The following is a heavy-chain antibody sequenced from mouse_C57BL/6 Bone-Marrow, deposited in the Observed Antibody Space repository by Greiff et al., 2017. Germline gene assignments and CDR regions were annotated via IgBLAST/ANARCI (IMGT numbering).Heavy chain of an antibody. CDR2: IWSGGST. J-gene: IGHJ3*01. D-gene: IGHD2-4*01. V-gene: IGHV2-2*01. Sequence: QVQLQQSGPGLVQPSQSLSITCTVSGFSLTSYGVHWVRQSPGKGLEWLGVIWSGGSTDYNAAFISSLSISKDNSKSQVFFKRNSLQADDTAIYYCARNRGLRGAWFAYWGQGTLVTVSA. CDR1: GFSLTSYG. CDR3: ARNRGLRGAWFAY.